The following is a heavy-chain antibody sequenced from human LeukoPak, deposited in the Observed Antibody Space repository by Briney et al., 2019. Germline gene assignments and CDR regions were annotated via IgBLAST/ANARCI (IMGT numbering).Heavy chain of an antibody. Sequence: ASVKVSCKASGYTFTSYDINWVRQATGQGLEWMGWMNPNSGNTGYAQKFQGRVTMTRNSSISTAYMELSSLRSEDTAVYYCARLGHSSSWIDYYYYMDVWGKGTTVTVSS. CDR2: MNPNSGNT. CDR1: GYTFTSYD. CDR3: ARLGHSSSWIDYYYYMDV. D-gene: IGHD6-13*01. V-gene: IGHV1-8*01. J-gene: IGHJ6*03.